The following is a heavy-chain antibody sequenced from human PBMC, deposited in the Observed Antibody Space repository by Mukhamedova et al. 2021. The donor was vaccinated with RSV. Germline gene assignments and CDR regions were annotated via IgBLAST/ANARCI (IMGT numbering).Heavy chain of an antibody. CDR3: ARIGLPYYDILTGSNWFDP. D-gene: IGHD3-9*01. CDR2: IYYSGST. Sequence: IGSIYYSGSTYYNPSLKSRVTISVDTSKNQFSLKLSSVTAADTAVYYCARIGLPYYDILTGSNWFDPCGQGTLVTVSS. J-gene: IGHJ5*02. V-gene: IGHV4-39*01.